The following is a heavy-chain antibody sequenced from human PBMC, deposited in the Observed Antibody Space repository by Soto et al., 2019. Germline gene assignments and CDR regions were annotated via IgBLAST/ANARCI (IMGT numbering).Heavy chain of an antibody. V-gene: IGHV4-59*01. CDR1: GGSISSNY. CDR3: ARYRREAVAGYTLDN. D-gene: IGHD6-13*01. CDR2: VYNSGST. Sequence: SETLSLTCTVSGGSISSNYWTWIRQPPGKGLEWIGYVYNSGSTNYNPSLKSRVTISEDTSKSQFSLKVNSMTAADTAVYYCARYRREAVAGYTLDNWGQGTLVTVSS. J-gene: IGHJ4*02.